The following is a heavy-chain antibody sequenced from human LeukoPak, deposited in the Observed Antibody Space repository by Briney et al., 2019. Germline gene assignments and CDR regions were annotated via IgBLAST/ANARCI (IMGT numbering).Heavy chain of an antibody. V-gene: IGHV3-7*04. J-gene: IGHJ4*02. CDR1: GFTFSGYW. CDR2: IKEDGSEK. Sequence: GGSPRLSCAASGFTFSGYWMSWVRQAPGKGLEWVANIKEDGSEKYYVDSVKGRFTISRDNAKNSLYLQMNSLRAEDTAVYYCARYDTGRTFWGQGTLVTVSA. D-gene: IGHD3-10*01. CDR3: ARYDTGRTF.